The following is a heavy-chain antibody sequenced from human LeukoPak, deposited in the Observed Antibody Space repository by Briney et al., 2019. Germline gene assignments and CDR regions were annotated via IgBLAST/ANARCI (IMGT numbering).Heavy chain of an antibody. J-gene: IGHJ5*02. Sequence: SETLSLTCTVSGASIDSSSYYWGWIRQPPGKGLEWIGYIYYSGSTNYNPSLKSRVTISVDTSKNQFSLKLSSVTAADTAVYYCARHRYSSSLPKFDPWGQGTLVTVSS. CDR3: ARHRYSSSLPKFDP. D-gene: IGHD6-13*01. CDR2: IYYSGST. V-gene: IGHV4-61*05. CDR1: GASIDSSSYY.